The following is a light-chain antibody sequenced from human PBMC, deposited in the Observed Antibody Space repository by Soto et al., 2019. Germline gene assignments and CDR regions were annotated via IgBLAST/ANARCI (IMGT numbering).Light chain of an antibody. CDR1: QSVSSSY. V-gene: IGKV3-20*01. CDR2: GAS. J-gene: IGKJ2*01. CDR3: QQYGSSPLYT. Sequence: ELVLTQSPGTLSLSTGERATLSCRASQSVSSSYLAWYQQKPGQAPRRLMYGASSRATGIPDRFSGSGSGTDFTLTISRLEPEDFAVYYCQQYGSSPLYTFGQGTKLEIK.